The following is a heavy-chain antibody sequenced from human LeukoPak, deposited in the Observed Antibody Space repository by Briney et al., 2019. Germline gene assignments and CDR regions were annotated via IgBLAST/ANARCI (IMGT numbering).Heavy chain of an antibody. V-gene: IGHV4-31*02. CDR2: IYYSGST. Sequence: GYYWSXVRXXXXXXLEWXGYIYYSGSTYYTPSLKSRVTISVDTSKNQFSLRLSSVTAADTAVYYCARDRAGSTVYFLNWFDPWGQGTLVTVSS. CDR1: GYY. J-gene: IGHJ5*02. D-gene: IGHD3-22*01. CDR3: ARDRAGSTVYFLNWFDP.